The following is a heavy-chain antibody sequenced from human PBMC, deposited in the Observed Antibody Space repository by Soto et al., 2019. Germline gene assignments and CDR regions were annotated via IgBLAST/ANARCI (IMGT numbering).Heavy chain of an antibody. J-gene: IGHJ4*02. CDR3: AKIRWATTGNSFDS. CDR1: GFSFARFD. CDR2: VSSDGSNR. Sequence: GGSLRLSCAGSGFSFARFDLHWVRQAPGKGLEWVAIVSSDGSNRYYADSVKGRFTISRDNSKNTLYLQMNSLRTEDTSLYYCAKIRWATTGNSFDSWSQGTLVTVSS. V-gene: IGHV3-30*18. D-gene: IGHD1-1*01.